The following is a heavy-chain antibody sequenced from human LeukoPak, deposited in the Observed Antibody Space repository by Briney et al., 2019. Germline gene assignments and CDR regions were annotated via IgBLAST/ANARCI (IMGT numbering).Heavy chain of an antibody. J-gene: IGHJ4*02. CDR1: GFTFSSYG. Sequence: QPGGSLRLSCAASGFTFSSYGMHWVRQAPGKGLEWVAVIWYDGSNKYYADSVKGRFTISRDNSKNTLYLQMNSLRAGDTAVYYCAREVGATAFDYWGQGTLVTVSS. CDR2: IWYDGSNK. CDR3: AREVGATAFDY. V-gene: IGHV3-33*01. D-gene: IGHD1-26*01.